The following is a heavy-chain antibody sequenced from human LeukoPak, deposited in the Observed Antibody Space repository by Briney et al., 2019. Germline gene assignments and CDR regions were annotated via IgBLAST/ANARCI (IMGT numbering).Heavy chain of an antibody. J-gene: IGHJ4*02. CDR2: INPNSGGT. V-gene: IGHV1-2*02. Sequence: ASVKVSCKASGYTFTGYYIHWVRQAPGQGLEWMGWINPNSGGTSYAQNFQDRVTMTRDTTVSTAYMELSRLTSDDTAVYYCARVITYGHGAFDYWGQGTLVTVSS. CDR1: GYTFTGYY. CDR3: ARVITYGHGAFDY. D-gene: IGHD3-10*01.